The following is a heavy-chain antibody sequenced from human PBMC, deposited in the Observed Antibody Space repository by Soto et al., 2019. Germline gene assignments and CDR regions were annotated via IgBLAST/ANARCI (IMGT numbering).Heavy chain of an antibody. V-gene: IGHV3-23*01. J-gene: IGHJ3*02. CDR3: AKGNVLRYFDWLITPPDAFDI. CDR1: GFTFSSYA. Sequence: EVQLLESGGGLVQPGGSLRLSCAASGFTFSSYAMSWVRQAPGKGLEWVSAISGSGGSTYYADSVKGRFTISRDNSKNTLYLQMNSLRAEDTAVYYCAKGNVLRYFDWLITPPDAFDIWGQGTMVTVSS. CDR2: ISGSGGST. D-gene: IGHD3-9*01.